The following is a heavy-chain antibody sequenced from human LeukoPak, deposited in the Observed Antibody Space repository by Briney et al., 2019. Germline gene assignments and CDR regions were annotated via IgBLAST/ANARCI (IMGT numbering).Heavy chain of an antibody. D-gene: IGHD5-18*01. V-gene: IGHV4-39*07. Sequence: SETLSLTCTVSGGSISSSSYYWGWIRQPPGEGLEWIGSIYHSGSTYYSPSLKSRVTISLDTSRNQFSLKLASVTAADTAIYYCAKGAGGFSYYNWFDPWGQGTLVTVSS. CDR3: AKGAGGFSYYNWFDP. CDR1: GGSISSSSYY. CDR2: IYHSGST. J-gene: IGHJ5*02.